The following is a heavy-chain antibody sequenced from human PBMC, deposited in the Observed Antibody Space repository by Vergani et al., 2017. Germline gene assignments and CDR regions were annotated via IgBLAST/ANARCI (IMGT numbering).Heavy chain of an antibody. D-gene: IGHD1-1*01. J-gene: IGHJ6*02. V-gene: IGHV4-39*01. CDR1: GGSISSSNHY. CDR3: AKNPGISTTRHYYAMDV. CDR2: SYYSGST. Sequence: QLQLQESGPGLVKPSETLSLTCTVSGGSISSSNHYWGWIRQPPGKGLEWIGSSYYSGSTYYNPSLKSRVTISVDTSKNQLSLKLSSVTAADTAVYYCAKNPGISTTRHYYAMDVWGQGTTVTVSS.